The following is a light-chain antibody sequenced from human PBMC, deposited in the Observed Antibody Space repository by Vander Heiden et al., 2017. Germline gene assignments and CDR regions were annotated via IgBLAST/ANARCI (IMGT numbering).Light chain of an antibody. Sequence: DIQMTHSPSSLSASVGDRVTITCRASQSISSYFNWYQQKPGKAPKLLIYAASSLQSGVPSRCSGSGSGTDFTLTISSLQPEDFATYYCQQSYSTPRTFGQGTKLEIK. CDR3: QQSYSTPRT. J-gene: IGKJ2*01. V-gene: IGKV1-39*01. CDR1: QSISSY. CDR2: AAS.